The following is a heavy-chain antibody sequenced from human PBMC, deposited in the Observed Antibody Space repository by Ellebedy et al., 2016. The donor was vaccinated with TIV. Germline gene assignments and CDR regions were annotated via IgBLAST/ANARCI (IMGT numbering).Heavy chain of an antibody. V-gene: IGHV3-23*01. CDR1: GFTFSSYA. CDR2: IGGSGDST. D-gene: IGHD1-1*01. Sequence: GESLKISCAASGFTFSSYAMSWVRQAPGKGLEWVSSIGGSGDSTYYADSVKGRFTISRDNSKNTLYVQMNSLRAEDTAVYHCATQVQKERRGGGYYYYYMDVWGKGTTVTVSS. J-gene: IGHJ6*03. CDR3: ATQVQKERRGGGYYYYYMDV.